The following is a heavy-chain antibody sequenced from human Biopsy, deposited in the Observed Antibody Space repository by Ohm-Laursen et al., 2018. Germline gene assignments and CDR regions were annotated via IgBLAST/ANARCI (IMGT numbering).Heavy chain of an antibody. V-gene: IGHV4-34*01. CDR3: ARVPLPGIGAAYQGRFLYGMDV. Sequence: GTLSLTCPVYGGSFNGYFWSWIRQPPGKGREWIGDIPQSGSTNYSPSLKSRVTISVDTAKKQFSLSLRSVTAADTAVYYCARVPLPGIGAAYQGRFLYGMDVWGQGTTVSVSS. D-gene: IGHD6-13*01. J-gene: IGHJ6*02. CDR1: GGSFNGYF. CDR2: IPQSGST.